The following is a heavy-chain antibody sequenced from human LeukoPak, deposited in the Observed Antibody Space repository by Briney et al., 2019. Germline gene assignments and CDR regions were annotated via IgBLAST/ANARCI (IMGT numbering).Heavy chain of an antibody. V-gene: IGHV1-8*03. D-gene: IGHD2-2*01. CDR1: GYTFTSYD. J-gene: IGHJ5*02. CDR3: ARVDVVVESNWFDP. Sequence: ASVKVSCKASGYTFTSYDINWVRQATGQGLEWMGWMNPNSGNTGYAQKFQGRVTITRNTSISTAYMELSSLRSEDTAVYYCARVDVVVESNWFDPWGQGTLVTVSS. CDR2: MNPNSGNT.